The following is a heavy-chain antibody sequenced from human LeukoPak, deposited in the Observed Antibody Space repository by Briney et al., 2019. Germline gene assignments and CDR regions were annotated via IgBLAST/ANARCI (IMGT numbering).Heavy chain of an antibody. CDR2: ISSSGSTI. D-gene: IGHD4-17*01. CDR3: AKGGESPDY. Sequence: GGSLRLSCAASGFTFSSYEMNWVRQAPGKGLEWVSYISSSGSTIYYADSVKGRLTISRDNSKNTLYLQMNSLRAEDTAVYYCAKGGESPDYWGQGTLVTVSS. CDR1: GFTFSSYE. J-gene: IGHJ4*02. V-gene: IGHV3-48*03.